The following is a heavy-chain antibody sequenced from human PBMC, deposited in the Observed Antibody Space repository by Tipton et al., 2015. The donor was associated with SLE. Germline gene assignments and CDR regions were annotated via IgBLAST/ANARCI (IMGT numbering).Heavy chain of an antibody. D-gene: IGHD2-2*01. Sequence: LRLSCTVSGGSISNSDYFWGWVRQSPEKGLEWIGIILYSGTTYYNPSLKSRVTISVDTSKNQFSLKGNPLTAADTAVYYCARDRAICTRTTCYGDKWFNPWGQGTLVTVSS. J-gene: IGHJ5*02. CDR3: ARDRAICTRTTCYGDKWFNP. CDR1: GGSISNSDYF. CDR2: ILYSGTT. V-gene: IGHV4-39*07.